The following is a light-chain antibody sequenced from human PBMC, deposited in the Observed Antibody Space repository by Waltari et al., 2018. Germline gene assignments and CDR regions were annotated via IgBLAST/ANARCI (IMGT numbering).Light chain of an antibody. J-gene: IGLJ3*02. Sequence: PPSVSVAPGKTAPITCGGNDIGDKSVHWYRQKPGQAPVLVIYYDSARPSGIPERFPGSNSGNTATLTISRVEVGDEADYYCQVWDTNSDHWVFGGGTKLTVL. CDR2: YDS. CDR3: QVWDTNSDHWV. V-gene: IGLV3-21*04. CDR1: DIGDKS.